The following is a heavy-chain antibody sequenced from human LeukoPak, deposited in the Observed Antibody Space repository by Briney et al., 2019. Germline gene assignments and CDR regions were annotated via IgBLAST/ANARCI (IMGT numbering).Heavy chain of an antibody. Sequence: SETLSLTCAIYGGSFSGYYWSWIRQPPGKGLEWIGEINHSGSTNYNPSLKSRVTISVDTSKNQFFLKLSSVTAADTAVYYCARDKEASRFWTGYCSWGQGTLVTVSS. CDR1: GGSFSGYY. D-gene: IGHD3/OR15-3a*01. V-gene: IGHV4-34*01. CDR2: INHSGST. CDR3: ARDKEASRFWTGYCS. J-gene: IGHJ4*02.